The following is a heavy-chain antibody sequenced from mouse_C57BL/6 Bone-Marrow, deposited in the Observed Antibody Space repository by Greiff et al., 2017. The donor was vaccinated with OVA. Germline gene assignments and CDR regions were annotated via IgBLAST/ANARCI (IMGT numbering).Heavy chain of an antibody. Sequence: VQLQQSGAELVRPGASVTLSCKASGYTFTDYEMHWVKQTPVHGLEWIGAIDPETGGTAYNQKFKGKAILTADKSSSTAYMELRSLTSEDSAVYYCTRDYDYGLYYAMDYWGQGTSVTVSS. CDR2: IDPETGGT. J-gene: IGHJ4*01. V-gene: IGHV1-15*01. CDR1: GYTFTDYE. D-gene: IGHD2-4*01. CDR3: TRDYDYGLYYAMDY.